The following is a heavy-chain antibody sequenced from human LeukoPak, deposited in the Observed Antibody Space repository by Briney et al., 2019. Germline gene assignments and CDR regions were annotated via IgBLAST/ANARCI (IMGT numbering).Heavy chain of an antibody. V-gene: IGHV3-23*01. CDR3: AKGGKRYDSSGYPDY. CDR1: GFAFSSYA. J-gene: IGHJ4*02. D-gene: IGHD3-22*01. CDR2: ISGSGGST. Sequence: GGSLRLSCAASGFAFSSYAMSWVRQAPGKGLEWVSAISGSGGSTYYADSVKGRFTISRDNSKNTLYLQMNSLRAEDTAVYYCAKGGKRYDSSGYPDYWGQGTLVTVSS.